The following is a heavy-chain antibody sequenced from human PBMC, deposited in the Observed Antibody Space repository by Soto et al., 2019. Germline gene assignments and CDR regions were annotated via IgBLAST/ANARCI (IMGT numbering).Heavy chain of an antibody. D-gene: IGHD1-26*01. Sequence: QVQLVQSGAEVKEPGASVKVSCKASGYTFTSFDLNWVRQATGQGLEWMGWMNTNSGNTGNAQKFQGRVTMTRDTYKSTAYMELSSLRSEDTAVYYCAREGRYSGSYEGAYFDYWGQGTLVTVSS. CDR1: GYTFTSFD. J-gene: IGHJ4*02. CDR2: MNTNSGNT. V-gene: IGHV1-8*01. CDR3: AREGRYSGSYEGAYFDY.